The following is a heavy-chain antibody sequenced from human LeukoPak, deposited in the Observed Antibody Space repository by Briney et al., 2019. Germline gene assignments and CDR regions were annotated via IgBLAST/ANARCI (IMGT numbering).Heavy chain of an antibody. V-gene: IGHV3-30*18. CDR3: AKDPPLYFDWPEGYFQH. CDR1: GFTFSSHG. J-gene: IGHJ1*01. Sequence: SLRLSCAASGFTFSSHGMHCVRQAPGKALEWWASISYDGSNKFYADSVKGRFTISRDNSKNTLYLQMNSLRAEDTAVYYCAKDPPLYFDWPEGYFQHWGQGTLVTVSS. D-gene: IGHD3-9*01. CDR2: ISYDGSNK.